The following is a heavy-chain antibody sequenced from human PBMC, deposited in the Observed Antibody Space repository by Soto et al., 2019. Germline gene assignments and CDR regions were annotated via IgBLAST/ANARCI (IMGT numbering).Heavy chain of an antibody. J-gene: IGHJ5*02. CDR3: ARDSRAAAAENWFDP. CDR1: GFTFSSYS. Sequence: GGSLRLSCAASGFTFSSYSMNWVRQAPGKGLEWVSSISSSSSYVYYADSVKGRFTISRDNAKNSLYLQMNSLRAEDTAVYYCARDSRAAAAENWFDPWGQGTLVTVSS. CDR2: ISSSSSYV. V-gene: IGHV3-21*01. D-gene: IGHD6-13*01.